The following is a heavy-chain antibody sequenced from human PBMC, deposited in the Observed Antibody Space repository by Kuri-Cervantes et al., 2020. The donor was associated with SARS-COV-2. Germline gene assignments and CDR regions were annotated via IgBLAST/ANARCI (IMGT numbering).Heavy chain of an antibody. V-gene: IGHV3-74*01. CDR2: INSDGSST. Sequence: GGSLRLSCAASGFTFSSYWMHWVRQAPGKGLVWVSRINSDGSSTSYADSVKGRFTISRDNAKNTLYLQMNSLRAEDTAVYYCARDPIRGYCSSTSCLSRGVWFDPWGQGTLVTVSS. CDR1: GFTFSSYW. CDR3: ARDPIRGYCSSTSCLSRGVWFDP. J-gene: IGHJ5*02. D-gene: IGHD2-2*01.